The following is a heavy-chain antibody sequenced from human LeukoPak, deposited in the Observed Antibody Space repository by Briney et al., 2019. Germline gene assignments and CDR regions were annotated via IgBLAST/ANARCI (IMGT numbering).Heavy chain of an antibody. CDR3: AKDPRVYGIGAFDI. D-gene: IGHD2-8*01. Sequence: HPGGSLRLSCAASGFTFSSYGLHWVRQVPGKGLEWVAVIWYDGSNKYYADFVKGRFTISRDNSKNTLYLQMNSPRAEDTAVYYCAKDPRVYGIGAFDIWGQGTIVTVSS. J-gene: IGHJ3*02. V-gene: IGHV3-33*06. CDR2: IWYDGSNK. CDR1: GFTFSSYG.